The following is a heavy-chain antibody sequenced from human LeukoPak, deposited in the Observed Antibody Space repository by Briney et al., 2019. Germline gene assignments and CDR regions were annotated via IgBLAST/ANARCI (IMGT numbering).Heavy chain of an antibody. CDR2: INPNSGGT. CDR3: AREGDSSSNWFDP. Sequence: GASVKVSCKASGYTFTAYYMHWVRQAPGQGLEGMGWINPNSGGTNYAQKFQGRVTMTRDTSISTAYMELSRLRSDDTAVYYCAREGDSSSNWFDPWGQGTLVTVSS. D-gene: IGHD6-6*01. CDR1: GYTFTAYY. V-gene: IGHV1-2*02. J-gene: IGHJ5*02.